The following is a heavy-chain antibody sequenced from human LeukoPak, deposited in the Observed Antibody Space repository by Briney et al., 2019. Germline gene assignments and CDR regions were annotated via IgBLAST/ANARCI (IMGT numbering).Heavy chain of an antibody. Sequence: PSETLSLNCAVYGGSFSGYYWSWVRQPPGKGLEWIGEINQSGSTNYNPSLKSRVSISIDTSKNDFSLKLNSVTAADTAVYYCARGDCSSTICYSPMDVWGKGTTVTVSS. CDR1: GGSFSGYY. V-gene: IGHV4-34*01. J-gene: IGHJ6*03. D-gene: IGHD2-2*01. CDR2: INQSGST. CDR3: ARGDCSSTICYSPMDV.